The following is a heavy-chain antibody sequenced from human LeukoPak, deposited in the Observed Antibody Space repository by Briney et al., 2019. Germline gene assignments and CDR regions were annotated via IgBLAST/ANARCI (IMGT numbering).Heavy chain of an antibody. CDR1: GGSISSHY. CDR2: IYYSGST. CDR3: ARDHMDDYGDYYFDY. V-gene: IGHV4-59*11. J-gene: IGHJ4*02. D-gene: IGHD4-17*01. Sequence: PSETLSPTCTVSGGSISSHYWSWIRQPPGEGLEWIGYIYYSGSTNYNPSLKSRVTISVDTSKNQFSLKLSSVTAADTAVYYCARDHMDDYGDYYFDYWGQGTLVTVSS.